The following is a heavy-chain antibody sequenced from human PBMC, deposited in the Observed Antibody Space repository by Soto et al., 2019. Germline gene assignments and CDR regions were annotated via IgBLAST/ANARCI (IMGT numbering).Heavy chain of an antibody. CDR1: GGSLSGNY. Sequence: QVLLQQWGAGLLKPSETLSLTCAVYGGSLSGNYWTWIRQSPGKGLEWIGNINHSGSAIYNPSLKSRVTISVGKSNNPFFLELSSVTAADTAVYYCARARADYYGSENYYKGGFYYFDHWGQGTLVTVSS. V-gene: IGHV4-34*01. J-gene: IGHJ4*02. CDR2: INHSGSA. D-gene: IGHD3-10*01. CDR3: ARARADYYGSENYYKGGFYYFDH.